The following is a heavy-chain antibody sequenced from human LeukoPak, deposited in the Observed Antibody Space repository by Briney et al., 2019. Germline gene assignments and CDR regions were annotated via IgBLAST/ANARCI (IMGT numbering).Heavy chain of an antibody. CDR1: GFTFSKNA. D-gene: IGHD2-15*01. CDR3: AKKDVSYFDY. CDR2: ISYDGTKK. V-gene: IGHV3-30-3*01. Sequence: GGSLRLSCAASGFTFSKNAMHWVRQAPGKGLEWLAAISYDGTKKYYADSVVEGRFTISRDNSKNTLYLQMNSLRAEDTAVYYCAKKDVSYFDYWGQGTLVTVSS. J-gene: IGHJ4*02.